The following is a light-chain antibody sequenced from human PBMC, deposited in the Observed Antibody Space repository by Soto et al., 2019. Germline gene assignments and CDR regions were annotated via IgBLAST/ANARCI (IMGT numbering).Light chain of an antibody. CDR2: VNNDGSH. Sequence: VLTQSPSASASLGASVKLTCTLSSGHSSYAIAWHQQQPEKGPRYLMKVNNDGSHIKGDGIPDRFSGSSSGAERYLTISSLQSEDEADYYCQTWGTGTVVFGGGTKVTVL. CDR1: SGHSSYA. J-gene: IGLJ2*01. CDR3: QTWGTGTVV. V-gene: IGLV4-69*01.